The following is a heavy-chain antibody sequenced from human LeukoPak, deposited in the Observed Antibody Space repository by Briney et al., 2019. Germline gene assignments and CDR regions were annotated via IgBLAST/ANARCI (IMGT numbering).Heavy chain of an antibody. Sequence: GGSLRLSCAASGFTFSSYGMQWVRQAPGKGLEYVSGLTGNGGRTKYANSVKGRFTISRDNSRNTLFLQMDRLRDEDMAVYYCARRSGWYPGPLFDFWGQGTLVTVSS. CDR3: ARRSGWYPGPLFDF. V-gene: IGHV3-64*01. D-gene: IGHD6-19*01. J-gene: IGHJ4*02. CDR2: LTGNGGRT. CDR1: GFTFSSYG.